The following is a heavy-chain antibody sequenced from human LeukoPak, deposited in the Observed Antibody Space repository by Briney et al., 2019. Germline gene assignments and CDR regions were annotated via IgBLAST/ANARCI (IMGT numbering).Heavy chain of an antibody. CDR3: ASQYCSSSSCSYYYFFYMDV. Sequence: GGSLRLSCAASGFTFSTHAMIWVRQAPGKGLEWVSAISGSGGTTYYADSVEGRFTISRDNSKNTLYLQMNSLRAEDTAVYYCASQYCSSSSCSYYYFFYMDVWGQGTTVTVSS. CDR1: GFTFSTHA. J-gene: IGHJ6*03. D-gene: IGHD2-2*01. V-gene: IGHV3-23*01. CDR2: ISGSGGTT.